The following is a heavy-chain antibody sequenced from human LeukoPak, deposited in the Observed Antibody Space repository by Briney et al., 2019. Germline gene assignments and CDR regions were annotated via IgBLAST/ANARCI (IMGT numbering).Heavy chain of an antibody. CDR1: GYTFTSHG. Sequence: ASVKVSCKASGYTFTSHGISWVRQAPGQGLEWMGWISTYNGNTNYAQKLQGRVTMTTDTSTSTAYMELTSLRSDDTAVYYCARRRCSGGSCSLDFDCWGQGTLVTVSS. CDR2: ISTYNGNT. D-gene: IGHD2-15*01. CDR3: ARRRCSGGSCSLDFDC. J-gene: IGHJ4*02. V-gene: IGHV1-18*01.